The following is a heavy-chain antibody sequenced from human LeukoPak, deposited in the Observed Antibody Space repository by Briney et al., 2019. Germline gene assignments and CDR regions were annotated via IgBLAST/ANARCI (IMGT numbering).Heavy chain of an antibody. CDR1: GFTFSNYW. Sequence: PGGSLRLSCAASGFTFSNYWMSWVRQAPGKGLEWVANIKQDGSAKYYVDSVKGRFTISRDNAKNTLYLQMNSLRAEDTAVYYCATRRDFWSGYLYWGQGALVTVSS. J-gene: IGHJ4*02. CDR2: IKQDGSAK. D-gene: IGHD3-3*01. CDR3: ATRRDFWSGYLY. V-gene: IGHV3-7*01.